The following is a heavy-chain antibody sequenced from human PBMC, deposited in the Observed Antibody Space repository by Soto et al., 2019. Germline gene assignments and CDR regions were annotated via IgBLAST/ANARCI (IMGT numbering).Heavy chain of an antibody. CDR3: ARARRAITIFGAPPDAFDI. V-gene: IGHV1-8*01. D-gene: IGHD3-3*01. J-gene: IGHJ3*02. CDR2: MNPNSGNT. CDR1: GYTFTSYD. Sequence: ASVKVCCKASGYTFTSYDISWVRQANGQGLEWMGWMNPNSGNTGYAQKFQGRVTMTRNTSISTAYMELSSLRSEDTAVYYCARARRAITIFGAPPDAFDIWGQGTMVTVSS.